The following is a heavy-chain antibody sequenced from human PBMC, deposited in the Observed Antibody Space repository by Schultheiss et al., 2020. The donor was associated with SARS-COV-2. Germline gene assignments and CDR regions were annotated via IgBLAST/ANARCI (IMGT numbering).Heavy chain of an antibody. D-gene: IGHD6-13*01. Sequence: SETLSLTCTVSGGSISSGGYYWSWIRQPAGKGLEWIGRIYTSGSTYYNPSLKSRVTISVDTSKNQFTLSLTSVTAADAAVYYCVRHGVAAAGPNSYYYLDVWGKGTTVTVSS. V-gene: IGHV4-61*02. CDR1: GGSISSGGYY. CDR3: VRHGVAAAGPNSYYYLDV. CDR2: IYTSGST. J-gene: IGHJ6*03.